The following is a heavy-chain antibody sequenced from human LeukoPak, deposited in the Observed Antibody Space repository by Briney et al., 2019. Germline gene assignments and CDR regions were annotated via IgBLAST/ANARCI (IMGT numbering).Heavy chain of an antibody. V-gene: IGHV1-18*01. CDR3: ARDPGHYYDSSGYRHGAFTI. Sequence: ASVKVSCKASGYTFTSYGISWVRQAPGQGLEWMGWISAYNGNTNYAQKFQGRVTMTTDTSTSTGYMELRSLRSDDTAVYYCARDPGHYYDSSGYRHGAFTIWGHGTMVTVSS. J-gene: IGHJ3*02. D-gene: IGHD3-22*01. CDR2: ISAYNGNT. CDR1: GYTFTSYG.